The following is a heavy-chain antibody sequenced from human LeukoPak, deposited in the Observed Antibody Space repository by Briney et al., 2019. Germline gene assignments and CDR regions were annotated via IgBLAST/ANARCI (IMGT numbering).Heavy chain of an antibody. J-gene: IGHJ4*02. CDR2: ISSSSSYI. V-gene: IGHV3-21*01. CDR3: AREGIVGATMRPPE. Sequence: GGSLRLSCAASGFTFSSYSMNWVRQAPGKGLEWVSSISSSSSYIYYADSVKGRFTISRDNAKNSLYLQMNSLRAEDTAVYYCAREGIVGATMRPPEWGQGTLVTVSS. D-gene: IGHD1-26*01. CDR1: GFTFSSYS.